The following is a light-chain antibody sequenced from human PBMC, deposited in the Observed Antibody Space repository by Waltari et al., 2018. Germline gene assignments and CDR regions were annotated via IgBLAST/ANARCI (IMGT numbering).Light chain of an antibody. J-gene: IGKJ4*01. CDR2: DAS. Sequence: EIVLTQSPATLSLSPGERATLSCRASHSVNWYLAWYQQRPGQAPRLLIYDASNRATGIPARFSGSGSETDFTLTISSLQPEDSAVYYCQQRRNWPLTFGGGPKWRSN. V-gene: IGKV3-11*01. CDR1: HSVNWY. CDR3: QQRRNWPLT.